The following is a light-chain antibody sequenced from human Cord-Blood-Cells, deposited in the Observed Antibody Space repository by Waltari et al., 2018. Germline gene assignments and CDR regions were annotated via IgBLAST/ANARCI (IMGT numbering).Light chain of an antibody. V-gene: IGLV2-14*01. CDR3: SSYTSSSTLV. J-gene: IGLJ1*01. CDR2: EVS. CDR1: SSDVGGYNY. Sequence: QSALTQPASVSGSPRQSITISCPGTSSDVGGYNYVSWYQQHPGKAPKLMIYEVSNRPSGVSNRFSGSKSGNTASLTISGLQAEDEADYYCSSYTSSSTLVFGTGTKVTVL.